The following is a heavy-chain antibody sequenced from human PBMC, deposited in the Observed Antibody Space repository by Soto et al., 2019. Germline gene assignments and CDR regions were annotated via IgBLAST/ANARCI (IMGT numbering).Heavy chain of an antibody. V-gene: IGHV3-23*01. J-gene: IGHJ4*02. D-gene: IGHD3-22*01. Sequence: GGSLRLSCAASGFTFSSYAMSWVRQAPGKGLEWVSAISGSGGSTYYADSVKGRFTISRDNSKNTLYLQMNSLRAEDTAVYYCAKDLYGSSGYYLDYWGQGTLVTVSS. CDR2: ISGSGGST. CDR1: GFTFSSYA. CDR3: AKDLYGSSGYYLDY.